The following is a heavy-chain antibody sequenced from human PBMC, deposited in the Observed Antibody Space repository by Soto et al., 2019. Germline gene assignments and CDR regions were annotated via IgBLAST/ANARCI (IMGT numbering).Heavy chain of an antibody. CDR1: GGTFSSYA. CDR3: ARGGYSYGGGDFDY. J-gene: IGHJ4*02. Sequence: QVQLVQSGAEVKKPGSSVKVSCKASGGTFSSYAISWVRQAPGQGLEWMGGIIPIFGTANYAQKFQGRVTITADESTSTAYMGLSSLRSGDTAVYYWARGGYSYGGGDFDYWGQGTLVTVSS. V-gene: IGHV1-69*01. CDR2: IIPIFGTA. D-gene: IGHD5-18*01.